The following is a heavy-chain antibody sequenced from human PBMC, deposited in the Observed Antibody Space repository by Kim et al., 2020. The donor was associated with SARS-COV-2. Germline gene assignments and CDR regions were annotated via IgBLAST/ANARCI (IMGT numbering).Heavy chain of an antibody. D-gene: IGHD3-10*01. CDR2: INDDGSST. CDR1: GFTFNNHG. Sequence: GGSLRLSCAASGFTFNNHGMNWVRQAPGKGLVWVSRINDDGSSTNYADPVKGRFTISRDNAKNTLYLQMNSLRAEDTAVYYCVRSATSSRGNEYWGQVTL. CDR3: VRSATSSRGNEY. V-gene: IGHV3-74*01. J-gene: IGHJ4*02.